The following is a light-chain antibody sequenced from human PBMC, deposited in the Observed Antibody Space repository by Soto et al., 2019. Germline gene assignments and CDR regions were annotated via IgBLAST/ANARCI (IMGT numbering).Light chain of an antibody. Sequence: SYELTQPSSVSVSPGQTARITCSGDVLAKKYARWFQQKPGQAPVLVIYKDSERPSGIPERFSGSSSGTTVTLTISGAQVEDEADYYCYSAADNKFGTGTKVTVL. J-gene: IGLJ1*01. CDR3: YSAADNK. V-gene: IGLV3-27*01. CDR1: VLAKKY. CDR2: KDS.